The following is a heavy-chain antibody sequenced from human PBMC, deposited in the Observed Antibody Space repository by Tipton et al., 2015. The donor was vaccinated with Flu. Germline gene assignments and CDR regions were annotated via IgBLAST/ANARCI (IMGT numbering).Heavy chain of an antibody. Sequence: TLSLTCAVYGGSFSGYYWSWIRQPPGKGLEWIGEINHSGSTNYNPSLKSRVTISVDTSKNQFSLKLSSVTAADTAAYYCARGTYGGGDYWGQGTLVTVSS. CDR2: INHSGST. V-gene: IGHV4-34*01. CDR3: ARGTYGGGDY. CDR1: GGSFSGYY. J-gene: IGHJ4*02. D-gene: IGHD4-23*01.